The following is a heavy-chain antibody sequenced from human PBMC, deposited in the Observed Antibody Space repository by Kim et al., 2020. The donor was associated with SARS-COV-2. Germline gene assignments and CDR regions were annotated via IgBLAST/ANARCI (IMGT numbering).Heavy chain of an antibody. Sequence: YYNPSLKSRVSISVDTSKNQFSLKLSSVTATDTAVYFCARHYSRSEADDSWGQGTLVIVSS. D-gene: IGHD2-21*01. V-gene: IGHV4-39*01. J-gene: IGHJ4*02. CDR3: ARHYSRSEADDS.